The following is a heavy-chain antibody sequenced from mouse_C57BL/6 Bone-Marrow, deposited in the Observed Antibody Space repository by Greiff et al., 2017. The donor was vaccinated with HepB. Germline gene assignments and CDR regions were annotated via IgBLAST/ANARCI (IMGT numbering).Heavy chain of an antibody. CDR3: TSRGNPWYFDV. Sequence: VQLQQSGAELVRPGASVKLSCTASGFNIKDDYMHWVKQRPEQGLEWIGWIDSENGDTEYASKFQGKATITADTSSNTAYLQLSSLTSEDTAVYYCTSRGNPWYFDVWGTGTTVTVSS. CDR1: GFNIKDDY. V-gene: IGHV14-4*01. CDR2: IDSENGDT. J-gene: IGHJ1*03. D-gene: IGHD2-1*01.